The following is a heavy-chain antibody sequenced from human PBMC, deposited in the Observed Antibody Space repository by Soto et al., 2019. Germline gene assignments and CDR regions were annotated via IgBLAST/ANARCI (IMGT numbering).Heavy chain of an antibody. CDR3: ARELFGRSVWFDP. D-gene: IGHD3-10*01. CDR2: IYYSGST. V-gene: IGHV4-59*01. CDR1: GGSISSYY. Sequence: SETLSLTCTVSGGSISSYYWSWVRQPPGKGLEWIGYIYYSGSTNYNPSLKSRVTISVDTSKNQFSLKLSSVTAADTAVYYCARELFGRSVWFDPWGQGTLVTVSS. J-gene: IGHJ5*02.